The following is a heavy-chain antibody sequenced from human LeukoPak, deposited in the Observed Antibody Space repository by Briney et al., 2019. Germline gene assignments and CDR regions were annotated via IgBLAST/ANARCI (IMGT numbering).Heavy chain of an antibody. V-gene: IGHV1-2*02. J-gene: IGHJ6*03. CDR3: ARASCPPPTAREGGRTCTMVRGVPYRHYYYYYMDV. CDR2: INPNSGGT. D-gene: IGHD3-10*01. Sequence: ASVKVSCKASGYTFTGYYMHWVRQAPGQGLEWMGWINPNSGGTNYAQKFQGRVTMTRDTSISTAYMELSRLRSDDTAVYYCARASCPPPTAREGGRTCTMVRGVPYRHYYYYYMDVWGKGTTVTISS. CDR1: GYTFTGYY.